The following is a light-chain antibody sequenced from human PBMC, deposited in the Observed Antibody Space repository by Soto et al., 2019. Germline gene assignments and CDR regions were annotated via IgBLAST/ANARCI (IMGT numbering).Light chain of an antibody. J-gene: IGKJ2*01. CDR2: NVA. CDR3: MQGTHWPPYT. Sequence: DVVMTQSPLSLPVTLGQPASISCRSSQSIAYSDGNTYLNWFQQRPGQSPRRLIYNVANRDSGVPDRFSGSGSGTDFTLNISRVEAEDVGVYYCMQGTHWPPYTFGQGTKLEIK. CDR1: QSIAYSDGNTY. V-gene: IGKV2-30*01.